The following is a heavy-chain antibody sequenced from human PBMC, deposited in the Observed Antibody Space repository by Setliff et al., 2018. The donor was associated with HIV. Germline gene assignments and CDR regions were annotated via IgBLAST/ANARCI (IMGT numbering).Heavy chain of an antibody. CDR1: GGSISSFY. Sequence: NPSETLSLTCTVSGGSISSFYWTWIRRPPGKGLEWIGYIYYSGSTNYNPSLKSRLTISVDTTKNQVSLKLSSVTAADTAVYYCARAGSYGWDYWGQGTLVTVSS. V-gene: IGHV4-59*01. D-gene: IGHD5-18*01. CDR2: IYYSGST. CDR3: ARAGSYGWDY. J-gene: IGHJ4*02.